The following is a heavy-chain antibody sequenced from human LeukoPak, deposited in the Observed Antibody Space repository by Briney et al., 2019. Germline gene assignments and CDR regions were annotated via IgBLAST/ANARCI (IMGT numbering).Heavy chain of an antibody. CDR2: INPGNGNT. Sequence: ASVKVSCKASGYTFTGYYMHWVRQAPGQGLEWMGWINPGNGNTKYSQEFQGRVTITRDTSASTAYMELSSLRSEDMAVYYCARDSPYCSGGSCLPDYWGQGTLVTVSS. D-gene: IGHD2-15*01. CDR3: ARDSPYCSGGSCLPDY. CDR1: GYTFTGYY. J-gene: IGHJ4*02. V-gene: IGHV1-3*03.